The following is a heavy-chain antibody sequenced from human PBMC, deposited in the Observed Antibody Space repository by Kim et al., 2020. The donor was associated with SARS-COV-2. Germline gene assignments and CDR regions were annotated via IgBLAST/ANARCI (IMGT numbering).Heavy chain of an antibody. CDR3: ARHFDSLYWYFDL. V-gene: IGHV5-51*01. J-gene: IGHJ2*01. CDR2: IYPGDSDT. CDR1: GYSFTSYW. Sequence: GESLKISCKGSGYSFTSYWIGWVRQMPGKGLEWMGIIYPGDSDTRYSPSFQGQVTISADKSISTAYLQWSSLKASDTAMYYCARHFDSLYWYFDLWGRGSLFSVSS. D-gene: IGHD3-9*01.